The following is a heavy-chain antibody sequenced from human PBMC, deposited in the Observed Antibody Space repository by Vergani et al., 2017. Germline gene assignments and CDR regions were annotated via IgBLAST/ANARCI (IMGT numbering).Heavy chain of an antibody. CDR1: GFTFGGYS. CDR3: ACKPPPMTTVTTPRLYCYFDL. CDR2: ISSSSSYI. D-gene: IGHD4-17*01. J-gene: IGHJ2*01. V-gene: IGHV3-21*01. Sequence: EVQLVESGGGLVKPGGSLRLSCAASGFTFGGYSMNWVRQAPGKGLEWVSSISSSSSYIYYADSVKGRFPISRDRAKNSLYLQMNRLRAEETAVYYCACKPPPMTTVTTPRLYCYFDLWGRGTLVTVSS.